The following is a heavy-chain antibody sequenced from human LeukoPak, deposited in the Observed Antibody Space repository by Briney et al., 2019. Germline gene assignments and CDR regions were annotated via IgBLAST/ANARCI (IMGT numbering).Heavy chain of an antibody. CDR1: GYTLTELS. CDR2: FDPEDGET. J-gene: IGHJ5*02. V-gene: IGHV1-24*01. CDR3: ATDFAGAIMSDP. Sequence: ASVKVSCKVSGYTLTELSMHWVRQAPGKGLEWMGGFDPEDGETIYAQKFQGRVTMTEDTSTDTAYMELSSLRSEDTAVYYCATDFAGAIMSDPWGQGTLVTVSS. D-gene: IGHD3-10*01.